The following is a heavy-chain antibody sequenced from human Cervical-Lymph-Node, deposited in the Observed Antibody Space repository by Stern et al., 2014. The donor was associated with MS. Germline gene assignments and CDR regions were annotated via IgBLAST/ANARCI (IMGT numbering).Heavy chain of an antibody. Sequence: YAMNWVRQAPGQGLEWMGWINTKTGNPTFAQGFTGRFVFSLDTSINTAYLQITSLKAEDSAVYYCATWGAGNSPPLFYWGQGTLVTVSS. D-gene: IGHD4-23*01. J-gene: IGHJ4*02. CDR3: ATWGAGNSPPLFY. V-gene: IGHV7-4-1*02. CDR2: INTKTGNP. CDR1: YA.